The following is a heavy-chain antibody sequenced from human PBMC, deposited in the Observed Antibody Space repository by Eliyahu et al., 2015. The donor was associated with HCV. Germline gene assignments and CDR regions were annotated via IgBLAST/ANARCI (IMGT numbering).Heavy chain of an antibody. Sequence: EVQLVESGGGLVKPGGSLRLSCAASGFTFSNAWMSWVRQAPGKGLEWVGRIKSKTDGGTTDYAAPVKGRFTISRDDSKNTLYLQMNSLKTEDTAVYYCTTGFCSSTSCPYYYYYGMDVWGQGTTVTVSS. V-gene: IGHV3-15*01. CDR3: TTGFCSSTSCPYYYYYGMDV. J-gene: IGHJ6*02. D-gene: IGHD2-2*01. CDR1: GFTFSNAW. CDR2: IKSKTDGGTT.